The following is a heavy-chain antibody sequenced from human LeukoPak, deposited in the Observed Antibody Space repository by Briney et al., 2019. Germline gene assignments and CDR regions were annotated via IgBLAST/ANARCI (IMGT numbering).Heavy chain of an antibody. D-gene: IGHD6-13*01. CDR1: GFTFSSYG. J-gene: IGHJ4*02. V-gene: IGHV3-30*18. CDR3: AKGGVGYSSSWATPYFDY. Sequence: PGGSLRLSCAASGFTFSSYGMHWVRQAPGKGLEWVAVISYDGSNKYYADSVKGRFTISRDNSKNTLYLQMNSLRAEDTAMYYCAKGGVGYSSSWATPYFDYWGQGTLVTVSS. CDR2: ISYDGSNK.